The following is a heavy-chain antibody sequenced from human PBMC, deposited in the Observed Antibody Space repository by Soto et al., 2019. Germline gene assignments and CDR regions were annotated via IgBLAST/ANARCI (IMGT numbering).Heavy chain of an antibody. Sequence: TSETQSLTCAVSGYSISSSNWWGWIRQPPGKGLEWIGYIYYSGTTYYNPSLKSRVTMSVDTSKNQFSLKLSSVTAADTAVYYCARSRGGYFGYWVQGTLVTVSS. CDR3: ARSRGGYFGY. J-gene: IGHJ4*02. CDR1: GYSISSSNW. V-gene: IGHV4-28*01. D-gene: IGHD3-22*01. CDR2: IYYSGTT.